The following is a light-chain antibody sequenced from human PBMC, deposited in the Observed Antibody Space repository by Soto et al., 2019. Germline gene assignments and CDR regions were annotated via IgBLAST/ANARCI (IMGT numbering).Light chain of an antibody. Sequence: EIVLTQSPGTLSLSPGERATLSCRASQTLSTNSLAWYQQRLGQTPRLLLYAASTRDTDIPDRFNGSGSGTDFALTISRLEPEDFALYYGQQYDASPLTFGPGTKVDVK. V-gene: IGKV3-20*01. CDR3: QQYDASPLT. CDR1: QTLSTNS. CDR2: AAS. J-gene: IGKJ3*01.